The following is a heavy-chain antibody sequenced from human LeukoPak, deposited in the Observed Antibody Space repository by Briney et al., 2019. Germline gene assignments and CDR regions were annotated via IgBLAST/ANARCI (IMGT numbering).Heavy chain of an antibody. CDR2: INTNSGGT. CDR3: ARPEPGGGSGSYQGTFDY. V-gene: IGHV1-2*02. CDR1: GYTFTGYY. D-gene: IGHD1-26*01. J-gene: IGHJ4*02. Sequence: ASVKVSCKASGYTFTGYYMHWVRQAPGQGLEWMGCINTNSGGTNYAQKFQGRVTMTRDTYISTAYMELSRLRSYDTAAYYCARPEPGGGSGSYQGTFDYWGQGTLVTVSS.